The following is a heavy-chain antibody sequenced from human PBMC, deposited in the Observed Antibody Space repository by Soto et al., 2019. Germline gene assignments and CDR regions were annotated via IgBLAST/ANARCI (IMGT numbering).Heavy chain of an antibody. CDR2: IYYSGST. CDR1: GGSISSSSYY. V-gene: IGHV4-39*01. Sequence: SETLSLTCTVSGGSISSSSYYWGWIRQPPGKGLEWIGSIYYSGSTYYNPSLKSRVTISVDTSKNQFSLKLSSVTAADTAVYYCARQGTYYDFWSGFYDGYYFDYWGQGTLVTVSS. CDR3: ARQGTYYDFWSGFYDGYYFDY. D-gene: IGHD3-3*01. J-gene: IGHJ4*02.